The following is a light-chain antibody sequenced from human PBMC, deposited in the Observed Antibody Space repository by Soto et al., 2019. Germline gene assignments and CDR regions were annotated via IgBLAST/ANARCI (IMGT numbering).Light chain of an antibody. J-gene: IGKJ5*01. CDR3: QHYDGSPIT. CDR1: QSVDTF. V-gene: IGKV3-20*01. CDR2: GAS. Sequence: ERVMTQSPGTLSVSPGERATLSCRASQSVDTFLAWYQQKPGQAPRLLIYGASSRATGIPDRFRGSGSGTDFTLTISRLEPEDFAVYYCQHYDGSPITFGHGTRLEIK.